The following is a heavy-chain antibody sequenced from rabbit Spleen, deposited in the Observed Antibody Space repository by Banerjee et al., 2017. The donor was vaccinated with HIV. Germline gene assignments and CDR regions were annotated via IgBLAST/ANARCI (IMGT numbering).Heavy chain of an antibody. Sequence: QQLVESGGGLVKPGASLTLTCTASGFSFSSGYDMCWVRQAPGKGLEWIAYINTGSSGSTYYASWAKGRFTISKTSSTTVTLQMTSLTVADTATYFCARDLVAVIGWNFNLWGPGTLVTVS. J-gene: IGHJ4*01. CDR3: ARDLVAVIGWNFNL. D-gene: IGHD1-1*01. CDR1: GFSFSSGYD. CDR2: INTGSSGST. V-gene: IGHV1S40*01.